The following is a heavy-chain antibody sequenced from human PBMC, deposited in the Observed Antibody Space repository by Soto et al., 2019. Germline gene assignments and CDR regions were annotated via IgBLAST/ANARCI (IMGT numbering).Heavy chain of an antibody. CDR3: ARGFFSGDDYSGGLYYFDD. Sequence: QVQLQQWGAGLLKPSETLSLTCAVYGGSFSGFSWTWIRQSPGKGLEWIGQINHSGSTIYNPSLKCTGTISVDMSTNQFSLGLSSVTAADTAVYYCARGFFSGDDYSGGLYYFDDWGQGTLVTVSS. J-gene: IGHJ4*02. CDR1: GGSFSGFS. CDR2: INHSGST. D-gene: IGHD5-12*01. V-gene: IGHV4-34*01.